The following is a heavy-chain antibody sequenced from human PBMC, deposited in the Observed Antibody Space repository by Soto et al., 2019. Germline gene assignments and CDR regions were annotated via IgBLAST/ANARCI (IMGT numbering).Heavy chain of an antibody. V-gene: IGHV3-9*01. Sequence: GGSLRLSCAASGFTFDDYAMHWVRQAPGKGLEWVSGISWNSGSIGYADSVKGRFTISRDNAKNSLYLQMNSLRAEDTALYYFAKAAAAGKNPTYYYYYGMDVWGQGTTVTVSS. CDR3: AKAAAAGKNPTYYYYYGMDV. CDR1: GFTFDDYA. J-gene: IGHJ6*02. D-gene: IGHD6-13*01. CDR2: ISWNSGSI.